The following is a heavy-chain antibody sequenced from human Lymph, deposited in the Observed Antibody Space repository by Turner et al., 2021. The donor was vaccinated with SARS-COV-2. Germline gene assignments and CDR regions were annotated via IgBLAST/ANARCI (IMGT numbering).Heavy chain of an antibody. CDR3: AEDQYYDSSGYYFFRASYFDL. J-gene: IGHJ2*01. CDR2: ISSSGGTI. V-gene: IGHV3-48*03. Sequence: EVQLVESGGGLVQPGGSLRLSCAASRFTFTTYEMNCVRPAPGKGLEWVSYISSSGGTIYYADSVKSRYTISRDNAKNTLYLQMNNLRAEDTAVYYCAEDQYYDSSGYYFFRASYFDLWGRGTLVTVSS. D-gene: IGHD3-22*01. CDR1: RFTFTTYE.